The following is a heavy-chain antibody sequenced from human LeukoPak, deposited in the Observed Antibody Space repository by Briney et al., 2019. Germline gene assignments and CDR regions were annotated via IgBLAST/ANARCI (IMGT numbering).Heavy chain of an antibody. J-gene: IGHJ4*02. D-gene: IGHD2/OR15-2a*01. V-gene: IGHV4-38-2*01. CDR3: ASFYY. CDR2: IYHSGNS. CDR1: GYSISSGYY. Sequence: SETLSLTCVVSGYSISSGYYWGWIRQPPGKGLEWIASIYHSGNSYYNPSLKSRVTISVDTSKNRFSLKLSSVAAADTAVYYCASFYYWGQGTLVTVSS.